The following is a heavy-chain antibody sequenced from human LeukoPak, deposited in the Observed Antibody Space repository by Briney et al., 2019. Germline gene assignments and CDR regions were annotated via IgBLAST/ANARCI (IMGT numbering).Heavy chain of an antibody. CDR2: INPNSGGT. J-gene: IGHJ5*02. D-gene: IGHD2-2*01. CDR3: ARHVDQLLNWFDP. CDR1: GYTFTGYY. Sequence: ASVKVSCKASGYTFTGYYMHWVRQAPGQGLEWMGWINPNSGGTNYAQKFQGRVTMTRDTSISTAYMELSRLGSDDTAVYYCARHVDQLLNWFDPWGQGTLVTVSS. V-gene: IGHV1-2*02.